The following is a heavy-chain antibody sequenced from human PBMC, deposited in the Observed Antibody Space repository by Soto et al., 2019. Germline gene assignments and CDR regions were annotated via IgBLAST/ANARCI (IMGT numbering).Heavy chain of an antibody. CDR2: FAGSGVTT. CDR1: GFTFSSFA. V-gene: IGHV3-23*01. Sequence: GGSLRLSCAASGFTFSSFAMSWVRQAPGKGLEWVSSFAGSGVTTHYADSVKGRFTISRDNSMNTLYLQMDSLRAEDTALYYCARPFSAGSGSSYQTFDMWGQGTMVNVAS. J-gene: IGHJ3*02. CDR3: ARPFSAGSGSSYQTFDM. D-gene: IGHD3-10*01.